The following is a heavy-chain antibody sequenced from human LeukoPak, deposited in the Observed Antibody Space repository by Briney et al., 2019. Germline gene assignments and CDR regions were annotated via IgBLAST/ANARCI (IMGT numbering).Heavy chain of an antibody. D-gene: IGHD6-13*01. J-gene: IGHJ4*02. V-gene: IGHV4-31*03. CDR1: GGSISSGGYY. CDR2: IYYSGST. CDR3: ARVGSSWYSELLYYFDY. Sequence: PQTLSLTCTVSGGSISSGGYYWSWIRQHPGKGLEWIGYIYYSGSTYYNPSLKSRVTISVDTSKNQFSLKLSSVTAADTAVYYCARVGSSWYSELLYYFDYWGQGTLVTVSS.